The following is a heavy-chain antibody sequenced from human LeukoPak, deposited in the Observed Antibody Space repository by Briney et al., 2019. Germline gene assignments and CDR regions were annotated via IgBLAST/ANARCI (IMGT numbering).Heavy chain of an antibody. Sequence: TGGSLRLSCAASGFTFSSYGMSWVRQAPGKGLEWVSAISGSGSSTYYAASVKGRFTISRDNSKNTLYLQMNSLRAEDTAVYYCGGSYYTPSYYYYYMDVWGKGTTVTVSS. D-gene: IGHD1-26*01. J-gene: IGHJ6*03. V-gene: IGHV3-23*01. CDR1: GFTFSSYG. CDR3: GGSYYTPSYYYYYMDV. CDR2: ISGSGSST.